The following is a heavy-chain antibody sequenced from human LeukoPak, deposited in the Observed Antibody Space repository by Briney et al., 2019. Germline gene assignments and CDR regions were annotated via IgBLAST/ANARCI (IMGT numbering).Heavy chain of an antibody. CDR3: ASLDSEKPVSGSSQFDY. CDR1: GFSVSHNY. J-gene: IGHJ4*02. CDR2: IYGGGDT. Sequence: PGGSLRLSCAASGFSVSHNYMNWVRQAPGKGLEWVSVIYGGGDTYHADSVKGRFTISRDLSKNTLYLEMNSLRPEDTAVYYCASLDSEKPVSGSSQFDYWGQGTLVTVSS. V-gene: IGHV3-66*02. D-gene: IGHD3-10*01.